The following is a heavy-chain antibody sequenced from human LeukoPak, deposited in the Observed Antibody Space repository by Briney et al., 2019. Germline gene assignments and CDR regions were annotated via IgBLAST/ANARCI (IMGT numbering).Heavy chain of an antibody. J-gene: IGHJ4*02. CDR3: ARDLDSSSWYPYFDY. D-gene: IGHD6-13*01. CDR2: MNPGSGDT. CDR1: GYTFTTHD. Sequence: ASVKVSCKASGYTFTTHDLTWVRQATGQGLEWMGWMNPGSGDTAYAQKFQGRVTMTRDTSMSTAYMELNSLGSEDTAMYYCARDLDSSSWYPYFDYWGQGTLVTVSS. V-gene: IGHV1-8*01.